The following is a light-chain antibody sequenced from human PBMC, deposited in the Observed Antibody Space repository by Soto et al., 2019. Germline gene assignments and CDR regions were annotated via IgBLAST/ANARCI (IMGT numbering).Light chain of an antibody. CDR1: QSVSSSY. J-gene: IGKJ1*01. CDR3: QHDGIVLRT. CDR2: GAS. Sequence: VWPKSTGTLSFSPGERATLSCRASQSVSSSYLAWYQQKPGQAPRLLIYGASSRATGIPDRFSGSVSGTDFAVAISRLEAEDLALYNCQHDGIVLRTFREGTKVDIK. V-gene: IGKV3-20*01.